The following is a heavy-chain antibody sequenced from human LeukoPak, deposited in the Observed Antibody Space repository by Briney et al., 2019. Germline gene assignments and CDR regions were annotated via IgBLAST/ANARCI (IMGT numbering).Heavy chain of an antibody. D-gene: IGHD5-18*01. Sequence: GGPLRLSCADSGFIFSNYWMSWVRQAPGKGLEWVANMNEDGSHVYYVGSVKGRFTISRDNAKSSLYLQMNSLRAEDTAVYYCATHSGFRHDYWGQGTLVTVSS. CDR3: ATHSGFRHDY. CDR2: MNEDGSHV. V-gene: IGHV3-7*01. CDR1: GFIFSNYW. J-gene: IGHJ4*02.